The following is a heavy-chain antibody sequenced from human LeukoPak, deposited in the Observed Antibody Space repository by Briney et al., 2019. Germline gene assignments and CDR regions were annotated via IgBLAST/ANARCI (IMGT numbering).Heavy chain of an antibody. V-gene: IGHV4-59*01. D-gene: IGHD3-10*01. CDR2: IYYSGST. CDR3: AKSDYYGASDY. Sequence: WETLSLTCTVSGGSISSYYWNWIRQSPGKGLEWIGYIYYSGSTSYNPSLKSRVTISVDTFRNQFSLKLTSVTAADTAIYYCAKSDYYGASDYWGQGTLVTVSS. J-gene: IGHJ4*02. CDR1: GGSISSYY.